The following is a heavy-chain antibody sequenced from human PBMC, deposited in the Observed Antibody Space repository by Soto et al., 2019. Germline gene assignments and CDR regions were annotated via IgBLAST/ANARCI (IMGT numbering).Heavy chain of an antibody. J-gene: IGHJ4*02. CDR2: IWYDGSNK. D-gene: IGHD6-6*01. V-gene: IGHV3-33*01. Sequence: GSLRLSCAASGFTFSSYGMHWVPQAPGKGLEWVAVIWYDGSNKYYADSVKGRFTISRDNSKNTLYLQMNSLRAEDTAVYYCARDRGQLVPVDYWGQGTLVTVSS. CDR1: GFTFSSYG. CDR3: ARDRGQLVPVDY.